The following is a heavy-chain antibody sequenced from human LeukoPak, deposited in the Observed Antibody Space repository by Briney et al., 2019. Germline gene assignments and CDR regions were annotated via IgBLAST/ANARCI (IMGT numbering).Heavy chain of an antibody. Sequence: VASVKVSCKASGYTLTNYYIHWVRQAPGQGLEWMGISNPNGGSTSYAQQFQGRVTMTRDTSTSTVYMELTSLRSEDTALYYCARLTRSGTAFDIWGQGTMVTVSS. J-gene: IGHJ3*02. D-gene: IGHD3-3*01. CDR1: GYTLTNYY. CDR2: SNPNGGST. V-gene: IGHV1-46*01. CDR3: ARLTRSGTAFDI.